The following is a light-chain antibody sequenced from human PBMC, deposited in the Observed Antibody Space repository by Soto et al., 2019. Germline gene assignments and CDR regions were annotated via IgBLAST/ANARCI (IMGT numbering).Light chain of an antibody. CDR2: DAS. V-gene: IGKV3-11*01. CDR3: QQRSNWPPEFT. J-gene: IGKJ3*01. Sequence: EIVLTQSPATLSLSPGERATLSCRASQSVSSYLAWYQQKPGQAPRLLIYDASNRATGIPARFSGSWSGTDFTLTISSLEPEDFAVYYCQQRSNWPPEFTFGPGTKVDIK. CDR1: QSVSSY.